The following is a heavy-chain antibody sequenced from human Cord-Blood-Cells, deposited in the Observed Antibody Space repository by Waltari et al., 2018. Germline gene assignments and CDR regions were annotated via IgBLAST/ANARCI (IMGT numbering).Heavy chain of an antibody. CDR2: IYHSGST. CDR1: GGYISSSTC. CDR3: ARGRRNYYGSGSYFDY. V-gene: IGHV4-4*02. J-gene: IGHJ4*02. Sequence: QVQLQESGPGLVKPSGTLSPPCAFSGGYISSSTCRSWVRPPPGKGLEWIGEIYHSGSTNYNPSLKSRVTISVDKSKNQFSLKLSSVTAADTAVYYCARGRRNYYGSGSYFDYWGQGTLVTVSS. D-gene: IGHD3-10*01.